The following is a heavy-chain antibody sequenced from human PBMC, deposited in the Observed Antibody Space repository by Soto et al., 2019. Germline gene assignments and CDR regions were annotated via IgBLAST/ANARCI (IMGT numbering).Heavy chain of an antibody. Sequence: SVKVSCKASGFTFTSSAMQWVRQARGQRLEWIGWIVVGSGNTNYAQKFQERVTITRDRSKNQFSLKLSSVTAADTAVYYCARGETVLRYFDWFPKGSGDWFDPWGQGTLVTVSS. CDR1: GFTFTSSA. CDR2: IVVGSGNT. D-gene: IGHD3-9*01. J-gene: IGHJ5*02. CDR3: ARGETVLRYFDWFPKGSGDWFDP. V-gene: IGHV1-58*02.